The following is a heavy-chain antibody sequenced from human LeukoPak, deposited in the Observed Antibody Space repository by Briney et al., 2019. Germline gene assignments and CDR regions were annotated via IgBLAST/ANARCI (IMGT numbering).Heavy chain of an antibody. V-gene: IGHV5-51*01. CDR1: GYSFTSSW. CDR2: IFPADSNT. D-gene: IGHD3-3*01. J-gene: IGHJ5*02. Sequence: GESLKISCQAAGYSFTSSWIGWVRQMPGKGLEWMGTIFPADSNTRYSPSFGGQVTISVDKSINTAYLQWTSLEASDTAIYYCARLSGGSPWGQGTLVIVSS. CDR3: ARLSGGSP.